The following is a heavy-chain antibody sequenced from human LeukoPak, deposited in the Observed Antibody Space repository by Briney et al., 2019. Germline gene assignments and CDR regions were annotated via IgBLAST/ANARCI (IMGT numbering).Heavy chain of an antibody. D-gene: IGHD6-19*01. Sequence: GGSLRLSCAASGFTFSSYTMNWVRQAPGKGLEWVSSISSSSTYIDYADSVKGRFTSSRDNAKNSLYLQMNSLRVEDTAVHYCARGQWRLDYWGQGTLVTVSS. CDR3: ARGQWRLDY. CDR1: GFTFSSYT. CDR2: ISSSSTYI. J-gene: IGHJ4*02. V-gene: IGHV3-21*01.